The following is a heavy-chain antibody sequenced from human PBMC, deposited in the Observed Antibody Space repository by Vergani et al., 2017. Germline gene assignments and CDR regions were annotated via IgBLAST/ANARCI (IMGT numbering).Heavy chain of an antibody. CDR3: AKAGSVTSGSLQYNFYMDV. V-gene: IGHV3-23*01. CDR2: LTGGGGST. J-gene: IGHJ6*03. D-gene: IGHD3-10*01. CDR1: GFTFSTYA. Sequence: EVQLLESGGSLKQPGGSVRLSCAASGFTFSTYAMHWVRQAPGKGLEWVSALTGGGGSTYYADSFKGRFIISRDNSRDTLYLQMNSLRPEDTAVYYCAKAGSVTSGSLQYNFYMDVWGKGTTVTVS.